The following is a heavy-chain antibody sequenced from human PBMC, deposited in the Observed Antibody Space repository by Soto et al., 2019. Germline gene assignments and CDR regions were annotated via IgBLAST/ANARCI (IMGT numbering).Heavy chain of an antibody. CDR3: ARATDYYDSSGYYYVAFDI. J-gene: IGHJ3*02. V-gene: IGHV1-69*12. D-gene: IGHD3-22*01. CDR2: IIPIFGTA. Sequence: QVQLVQSGVEVKKPGSSVKVSWKASGGTFSSYDISWVRQAPGQGLEWMGGIIPIFGTANYAQKFQGRVTITADESTSTAYMELSSLRSEDTAVYYCARATDYYDSSGYYYVAFDIWGQGTMVTVSS. CDR1: GGTFSSYD.